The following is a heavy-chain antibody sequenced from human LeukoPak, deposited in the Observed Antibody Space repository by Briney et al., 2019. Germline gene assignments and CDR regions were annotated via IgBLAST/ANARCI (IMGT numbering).Heavy chain of an antibody. CDR3: ARGHKKSLIEYGTLDY. D-gene: IGHD4-17*01. V-gene: IGHV1-46*01. CDR2: INPSGGST. Sequence: ASVKVSCKASGYTFTSYYMHWVRQAPGQGLEWMGIINPSGGSTSYAQKFQGRVTMTRDTSTSTVYMELSSLRSEDTAVYYCARGHKKSLIEYGTLDYWGQGTLVTVSS. CDR1: GYTFTSYY. J-gene: IGHJ4*02.